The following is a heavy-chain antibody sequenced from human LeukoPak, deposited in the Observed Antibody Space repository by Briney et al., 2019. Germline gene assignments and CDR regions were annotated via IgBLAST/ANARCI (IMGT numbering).Heavy chain of an antibody. CDR1: GFTFSSYA. D-gene: IGHD6-19*01. Sequence: GGSLRLSCAASGFTFSSYAMSWVRQAPGKGLEWVSSISSSSSYIYYADSVKGRFTISRDNAKNSLYLQMNSLRAEDTAVYYCARDSSSGWYGDYYYYYGMDVWGQGTTVTVSS. CDR2: ISSSSSYI. V-gene: IGHV3-21*01. J-gene: IGHJ6*02. CDR3: ARDSSSGWYGDYYYYYGMDV.